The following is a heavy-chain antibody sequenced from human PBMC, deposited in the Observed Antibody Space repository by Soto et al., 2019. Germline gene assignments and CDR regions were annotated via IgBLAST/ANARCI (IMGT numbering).Heavy chain of an antibody. V-gene: IGHV1-69*01. CDR1: GGTFSSYA. Sequence: QVQLVQSGAEVKKPGSSVKVSCKASGGTFSSYAISWVRQSPGQGLEWMGGIIPIFGTANYAQKFQGRVTITADESTSTAYMELSSLRSEDTAVYYCARRSWVSRRRKNWYFDLWGRGTLVTVSS. CDR3: ARRSWVSRRRKNWYFDL. J-gene: IGHJ2*01. D-gene: IGHD1-26*01. CDR2: IIPIFGTA.